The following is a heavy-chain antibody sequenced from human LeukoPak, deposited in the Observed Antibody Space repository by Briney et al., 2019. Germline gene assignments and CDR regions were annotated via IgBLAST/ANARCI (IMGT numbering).Heavy chain of an antibody. Sequence: SETLSLTCTVSGGSISSYYWSWIRQPPGKGLEWSGYIYYSGRTNYNPSLKSRVTISVDTSKTQFSLKLSSVTAADTAVYYCARYYSNYRSPHYYYYGMDVWGQGTTVTVSS. CDR1: GGSISSYY. CDR3: ARYYSNYRSPHYYYYGMDV. V-gene: IGHV4-59*08. J-gene: IGHJ6*02. D-gene: IGHD4-11*01. CDR2: IYYSGRT.